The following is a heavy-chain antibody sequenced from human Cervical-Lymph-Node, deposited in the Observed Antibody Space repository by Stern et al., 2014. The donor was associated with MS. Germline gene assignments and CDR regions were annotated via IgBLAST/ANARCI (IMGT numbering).Heavy chain of an antibody. D-gene: IGHD3-22*01. CDR1: GYSFSGHW. J-gene: IGHJ3*02. CDR3: ARQGNYHDSHAFDI. Sequence: MQLVQSGAEVKKSGESLKISCKGAGYSFSGHWIAWVRQKPGKGLEWMGIIYPGDSDTRHSPSFQGHVSISVDKSSSTAYLQWSSLTDSDTAIYYCARQGNYHDSHAFDIWGQGTMVIVSS. CDR2: IYPGDSDT. V-gene: IGHV5-51*01.